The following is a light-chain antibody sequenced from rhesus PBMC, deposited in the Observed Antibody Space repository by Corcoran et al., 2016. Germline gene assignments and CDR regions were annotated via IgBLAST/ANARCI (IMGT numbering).Light chain of an antibody. CDR2: EVS. CDR3: YSYAGSNPYI. CDR1: SSDIGGYKY. J-gene: IGLJ1*01. Sequence: QAALTQPRSVSGSPGQSVTISYTGTSSDIGGYKYVSWYQQYPGTAHKLMIYEVSKRPSGVSDRFSVSKSGNTAALTISGLQAEDEADYYCYSYAGSNPYIFGSGTRRSVL. V-gene: IGLV2-32*02.